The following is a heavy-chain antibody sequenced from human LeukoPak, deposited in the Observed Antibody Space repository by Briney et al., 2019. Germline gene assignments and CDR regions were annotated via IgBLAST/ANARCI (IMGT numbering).Heavy chain of an antibody. V-gene: IGHV5-51*01. CDR3: ARKDSRPGIAVAGADY. CDR1: GYSFISYW. CDR2: IYPGDSDT. J-gene: IGHJ4*02. Sequence: GESLKISCKGSGYSFISYWIGWVRQMPGKGLEWMGIIYPGDSDTRYSPSFQGQVTISADKSISTAYLQWSSLKASDTAMYYCARKDSRPGIAVAGADYWGQGTLVTVSS. D-gene: IGHD6-19*01.